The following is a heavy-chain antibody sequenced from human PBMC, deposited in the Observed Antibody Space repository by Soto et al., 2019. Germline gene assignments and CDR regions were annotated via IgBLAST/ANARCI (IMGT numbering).Heavy chain of an antibody. CDR1: GVSFSSYY. J-gene: IGHJ4*02. Sequence: QVQLVQSGAEVKKPGSSVKVSCKTSGVSFSSYYISWVRQAPGQGLEWMGVINPLSGATTYAQNFQGRVTIPADESTTTAYMELSSLRSEDTAVYYCANQYLGYCYSINCHFDYWGQGTLVTVSS. D-gene: IGHD2-2*01. CDR2: INPLSGAT. V-gene: IGHV1-69*01. CDR3: ANQYLGYCYSINCHFDY.